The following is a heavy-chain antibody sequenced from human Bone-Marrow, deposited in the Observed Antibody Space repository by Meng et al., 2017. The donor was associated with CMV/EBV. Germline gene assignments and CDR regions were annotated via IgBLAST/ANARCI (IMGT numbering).Heavy chain of an antibody. CDR3: ARDLRYCSSTSCPPYYYYGMDV. J-gene: IGHJ6*02. V-gene: IGHV3-48*04. CDR2: ISSSGSTI. Sequence: GESLKISCAASGFTFSSYSMNWVRQAPGKGLEWVSYISSSGSTIYYADSVKGRFTISRDNAKNSLYLQMNSLRAEDTAVYYCARDLRYCSSTSCPPYYYYGMDVWGQGTTVTVSS. CDR1: GFTFSSYS. D-gene: IGHD2-2*01.